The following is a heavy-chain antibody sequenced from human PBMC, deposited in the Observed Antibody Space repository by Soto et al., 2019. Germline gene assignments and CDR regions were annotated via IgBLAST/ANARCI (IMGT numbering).Heavy chain of an antibody. D-gene: IGHD2-15*01. CDR2: INAGNGNT. CDR3: ARSLRYCSGGSCPTEDY. J-gene: IGHJ4*02. CDR1: GYTFTSYA. V-gene: IGHV1-3*01. Sequence: ASVKVSCKASGYTFTSYAMHWVRQAPGQRLEWMGWINAGNGNTKYSQKFQGRVTITRDTSASTAYMELSSLRSEDTAVYYCARSLRYCSGGSCPTEDYWGQGTLVTVSS.